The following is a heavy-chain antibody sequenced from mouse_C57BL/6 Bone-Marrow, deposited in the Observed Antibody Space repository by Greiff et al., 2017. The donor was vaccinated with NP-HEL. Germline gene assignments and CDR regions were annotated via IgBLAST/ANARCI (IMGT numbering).Heavy chain of an antibody. Sequence: VQLQQPGAELVRPGTSVKLSCKASGYTFTSYWMHWVKQRPGQGLEWIGVIDPSDSYTNYNQKFKGKATLTVDKSSSTAYMQLSSLTSEDSAVYYCARKGWLRRNFDYWGQGTTLTVSS. CDR1: GYTFTSYW. V-gene: IGHV1-59*01. J-gene: IGHJ2*01. CDR3: ARKGWLRRNFDY. CDR2: IDPSDSYT. D-gene: IGHD2-3*01.